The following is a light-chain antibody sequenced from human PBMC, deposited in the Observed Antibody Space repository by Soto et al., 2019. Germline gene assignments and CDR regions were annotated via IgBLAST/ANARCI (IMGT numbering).Light chain of an antibody. CDR1: QSVRTW. V-gene: IGKV1-5*03. CDR3: QQYDSYPYT. J-gene: IGKJ2*01. CDR2: EAS. Sequence: DIQMTQSPSTLSASVGDRVTMTCLASQSVRTWLAWHQQKPGKAPKVLIYEASNLESGVPSRFSGSGSATEFTLTISSLQPDDFATYYCQQYDSYPYTFGQGTKLEI.